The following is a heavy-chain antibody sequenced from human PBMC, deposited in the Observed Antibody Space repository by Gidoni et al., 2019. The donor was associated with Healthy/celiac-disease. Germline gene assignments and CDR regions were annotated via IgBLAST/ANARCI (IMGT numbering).Heavy chain of an antibody. J-gene: IGHJ3*02. V-gene: IGHV4-34*01. CDR2: SNHSGST. Sequence: QVQLQQWGAGLLKPSETLSLTCAVYGGSFSGSYWRWIRQPPGKGLEWIGESNHSGSTNYNPSLKSRVTISVDTSKNQFSLKLSSVTAADTAVYYCARASKRGYSYGYLPRDAFDIWGQGTMVTVSS. D-gene: IGHD5-18*01. CDR1: GGSFSGSY. CDR3: ARASKRGYSYGYLPRDAFDI.